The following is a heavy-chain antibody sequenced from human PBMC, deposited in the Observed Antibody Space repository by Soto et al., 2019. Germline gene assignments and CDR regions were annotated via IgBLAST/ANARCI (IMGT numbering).Heavy chain of an antibody. CDR2: INPKSGAT. CDR1: GYRFTGYG. CDR3: AATGGNYFGLDV. J-gene: IGHJ6*02. Sequence: GASVKVSCKASGYRFTGYGLHWVRQAPGQGLQWMGWINPKSGATDYAQKFQDRVTMTADTSTRTAFMEVRSLTSDDTGVYFCAATGGNYFGLDVWGQGTTVTVSS. D-gene: IGHD2-8*02. V-gene: IGHV1-2*02.